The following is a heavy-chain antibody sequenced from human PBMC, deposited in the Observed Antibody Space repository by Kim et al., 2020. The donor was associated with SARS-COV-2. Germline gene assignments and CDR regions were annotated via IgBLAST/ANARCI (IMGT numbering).Heavy chain of an antibody. J-gene: IGHJ4*02. D-gene: IGHD1-26*01. CDR3: AGGGSWVLDS. CDR1: GFTFATYW. Sequence: GGSLRLSCAASGFTFATYWMFWVRQAPGKGLEWVATIKQDGGETHYADSVRGRFTISRDNTKNSVYLQMDSLRDEDTAVYYCAGGGSWVLDSWGQGTLVSVST. CDR2: IKQDGGET. V-gene: IGHV3-7*05.